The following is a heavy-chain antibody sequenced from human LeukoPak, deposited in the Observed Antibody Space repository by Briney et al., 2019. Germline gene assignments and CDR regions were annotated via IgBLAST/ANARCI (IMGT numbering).Heavy chain of an antibody. J-gene: IGHJ6*03. CDR2: ISGTGNRT. Sequence: GGSLRLSCAASGFTFSSYAMGWVRQAPGKGLEWVSAISGTGNRTYYADSVKGRFTISRDNSKNTPYLQMNSLRAEDTAVYYWAGGGFGEAYYYYYYMDVWGKGTTVTVSS. CDR3: AGGGFGEAYYYYYYMDV. D-gene: IGHD3-10*01. CDR1: GFTFSSYA. V-gene: IGHV3-23*01.